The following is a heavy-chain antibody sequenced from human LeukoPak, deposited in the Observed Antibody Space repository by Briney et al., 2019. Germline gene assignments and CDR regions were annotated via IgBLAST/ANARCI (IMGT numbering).Heavy chain of an antibody. CDR2: IDYRGST. V-gene: IGHV4-59*01. CDR3: ARSRSGYSYDHAAFEI. CDR1: GDSISTYY. D-gene: IGHD5-18*01. Sequence: SETLPLTCTVSGDSISTYYWSWIRPPPGKGLEWIAYIDYRGSTTYNPSLRSRVTISVDTSRNQFSLKLYSVTAADTAVYYCARSRSGYSYDHAAFEIWGQGTMVTVSS. J-gene: IGHJ3*02.